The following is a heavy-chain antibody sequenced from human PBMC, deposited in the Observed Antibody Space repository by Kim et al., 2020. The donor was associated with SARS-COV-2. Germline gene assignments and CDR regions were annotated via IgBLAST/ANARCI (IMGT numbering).Heavy chain of an antibody. CDR1: GGSISSSSYY. V-gene: IGHV4-39*01. CDR3: ARRVVAVVKD. J-gene: IGHJ4*02. D-gene: IGHD2-15*01. CDR2: IYYSGST. Sequence: SETLSLTCTVSGGSISSSSYYWGWIRQPPGKGLEWIGSIYYSGSTYYNPSLKSRVTISVDTSKNQFSLKLSSVTAADTAVYYCARRVVAVVKDWGQGTLVTVSS.